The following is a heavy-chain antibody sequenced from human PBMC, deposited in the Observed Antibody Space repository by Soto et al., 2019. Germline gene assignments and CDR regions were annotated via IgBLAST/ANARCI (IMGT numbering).Heavy chain of an antibody. D-gene: IGHD3-10*01. V-gene: IGHV3-23*01. J-gene: IGHJ4*02. CDR1: GFTFSSYA. CDR3: AKIWFGELSHFDY. CDR2: ISGRDGTT. Sequence: EGQLLESGGGLVQPGGSLRLSCAASGFTFSSYAMSWVRQAPGKGLEWVSGISGRDGTTYYADSVKGRFAISRDNSKNPLYLQMNSLRAEDTAVYYCAKIWFGELSHFDYWGQGTLVTVSS.